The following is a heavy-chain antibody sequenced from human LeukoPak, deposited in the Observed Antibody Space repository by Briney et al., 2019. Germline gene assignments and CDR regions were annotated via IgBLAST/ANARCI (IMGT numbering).Heavy chain of an antibody. J-gene: IGHJ6*03. CDR1: GGSISSYY. CDR3: ASRYYSYYYMDV. V-gene: IGHV4-59*08. CDR2: IYYSGST. Sequence: PSETLSLTCTVSGGSISSYYWSWIRQPPGKGLEWIGYIYYSGSTNYNPSLKSRVTISVDTSKNQFSLKLSSVTAADTAVYYCASRYYSYYYMDVWGKGTTVIVSS.